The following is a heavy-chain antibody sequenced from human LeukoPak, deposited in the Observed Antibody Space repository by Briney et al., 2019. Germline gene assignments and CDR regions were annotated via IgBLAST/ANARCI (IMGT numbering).Heavy chain of an antibody. D-gene: IGHD4-17*01. CDR3: ASARDDYGEYHAFDI. CDR2: IIPIFGTA. J-gene: IGHJ3*02. CDR1: GGTFSSYA. Sequence: SVKVSCKASGGTFSSYAISWVRLAPGQGLEWMGRIIPIFGTANYAQKFQGRVTITTDESTSTAYMELSSLRSEDTAVYYCASARDDYGEYHAFDIWGQGTMVTVSS. V-gene: IGHV1-69*05.